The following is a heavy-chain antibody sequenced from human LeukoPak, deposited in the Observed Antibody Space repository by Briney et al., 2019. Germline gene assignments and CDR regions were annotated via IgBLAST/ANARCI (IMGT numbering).Heavy chain of an antibody. Sequence: SVEVSCKASGFTFTSSAVQWVRQARGQRLEWIGWIVVGSGNTNYAQKFQERVTITRDMSTSTAYMELSSLRSEDTAVYYCAADVHDSLGMDVWGQGTTVTVSS. V-gene: IGHV1-58*01. D-gene: IGHD3-3*01. J-gene: IGHJ6*02. CDR1: GFTFTSSA. CDR2: IVVGSGNT. CDR3: AADVHDSLGMDV.